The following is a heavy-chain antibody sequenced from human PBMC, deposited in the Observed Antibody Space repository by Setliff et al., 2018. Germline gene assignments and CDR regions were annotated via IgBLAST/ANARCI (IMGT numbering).Heavy chain of an antibody. CDR3: ARVLVGYDFWSGYYQTMPHFDY. V-gene: IGHV1-2*04. Sequence: ASVKVSCKASGYTFTGHYMHWVRQAPGQGLEWMGWINPNSGGTNYAQKFQGWVTMTRDTSISTAYMELRSLRSDDTAVYYCARVLVGYDFWSGYYQTMPHFDYWGQGTLVTVSS. J-gene: IGHJ4*02. CDR1: GYTFTGHY. CDR2: INPNSGGT. D-gene: IGHD3-3*01.